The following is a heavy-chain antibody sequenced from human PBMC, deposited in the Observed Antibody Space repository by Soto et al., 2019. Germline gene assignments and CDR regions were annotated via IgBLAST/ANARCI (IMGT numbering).Heavy chain of an antibody. V-gene: IGHV1-18*04. CDR3: ARLNSGWYPGDRAYYYGMDV. D-gene: IGHD6-19*01. J-gene: IGHJ6*02. CDR1: GYTFTSYG. Sequence: GASVKVSCKASGYTFTSYGISWVRQAPGQGLEWMGWISAYNGNTNYAQKLQGRVTMTTDTSTSTAYMELRSLRSDDTAVYYCARLNSGWYPGDRAYYYGMDVWGQGTTVTVSS. CDR2: ISAYNGNT.